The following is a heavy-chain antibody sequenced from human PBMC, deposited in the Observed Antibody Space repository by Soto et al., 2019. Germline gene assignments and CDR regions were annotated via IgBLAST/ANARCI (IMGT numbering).Heavy chain of an antibody. CDR2: IYYSGST. D-gene: IGHD6-6*01. CDR3: ARDQYSSYNWFDP. Sequence: PSETLSLTCTVSGGSISSSSYYWGWIRQPPGKGLEWIGSIYYSGSTYYNPSLKNRVTKSVDTSKNQYSLKLSSVTAADTVVYYCARDQYSSYNWFDPWGQGTLVTVS. V-gene: IGHV4-39*02. CDR1: GGSISSSSYY. J-gene: IGHJ5*02.